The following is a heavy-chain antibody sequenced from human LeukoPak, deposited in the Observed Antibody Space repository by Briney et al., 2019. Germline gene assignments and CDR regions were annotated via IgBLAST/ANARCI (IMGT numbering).Heavy chain of an antibody. CDR3: ARHYYSSGSFDY. Sequence: SETLSLTCTVSGGSISSGSYCWIWILQPAGRGLEWFARIYTSGSTNYTHTLNSRVTTSVDTSKNQFSLNLSFETAADTAVYYCARHYYSSGSFDYWGQGTLVTVSS. J-gene: IGHJ4*02. V-gene: IGHV4-61*02. CDR1: GGSISSGSYC. CDR2: IYTSGST. D-gene: IGHD3-10*01.